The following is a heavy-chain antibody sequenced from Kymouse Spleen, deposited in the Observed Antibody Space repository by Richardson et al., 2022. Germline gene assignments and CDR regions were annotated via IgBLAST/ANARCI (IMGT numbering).Heavy chain of an antibody. D-gene: IGHD6-19*01. J-gene: IGHJ5*02. CDR2: IYYSGST. CDR1: GGSISSSSYY. Sequence: QLQLQESGPGLVKPSETLSLTCTVSGGSISSSSYYWGWIRQPPGKGLEWIGSIYYSGSTYYNPSLKSRVTISVDTSKNQFSLKLSSVTAADTAVYYCARRNSSGFNWFDPWGQGTLVTVSS. V-gene: IGHV4-39*01. CDR3: ARRNSSGFNWFDP.